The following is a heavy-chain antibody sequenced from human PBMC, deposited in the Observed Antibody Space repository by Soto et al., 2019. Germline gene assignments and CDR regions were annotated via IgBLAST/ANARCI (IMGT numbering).Heavy chain of an antibody. D-gene: IGHD2-8*01. V-gene: IGHV3-30*18. CDR2: ISYDGSNK. J-gene: IGHJ6*02. CDR3: AKDLEWSRLPLYGMDV. Sequence: QPGGSLRLSCAASGFTFSSYGMHWVRQAPGKGLEWVAVISYDGSNKYYADSAKGRFTISRDNSKNTLYLQMNSLRAEDTAVYYCAKDLEWSRLPLYGMDVWGQGTTVTVSS. CDR1: GFTFSSYG.